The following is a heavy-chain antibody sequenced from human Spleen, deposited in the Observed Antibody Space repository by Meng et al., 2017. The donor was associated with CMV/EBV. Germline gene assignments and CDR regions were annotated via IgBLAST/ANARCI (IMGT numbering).Heavy chain of an antibody. V-gene: IGHV3-11*04. CDR2: ISSSGSTI. J-gene: IGHJ6*02. D-gene: IGHD2-2*01. CDR1: GFTFSDYY. CDR3: ARDLVVPAAIQYYYHNHGMDV. Sequence: GESLKISCAASGFTFSDYYMSWIRQAPGKGMEWVSYISSSGSTIYYADSVKGRFTISRDSSKNTLSLQMHRLRVDDTAVYFCARDLVVPAAIQYYYHNHGMDVWGQGTTVTVSS.